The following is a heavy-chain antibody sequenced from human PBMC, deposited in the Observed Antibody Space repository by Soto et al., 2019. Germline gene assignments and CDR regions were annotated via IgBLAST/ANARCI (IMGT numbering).Heavy chain of an antibody. CDR1: GASISSGTFY. V-gene: IGHV4-39*07. D-gene: IGHD3-10*01. CDR2: IYYDGST. CDR3: AGGSGSYYY. Sequence: SETLSLTCTVSGASISSGTFYWGWIRQPPGKGLESIANIYYDGSTYYNPSLKSRVTISVDRSKNQFSLKLSSVTAADTAVYYCAGGSGSYYYWGQGTLVTVSS. J-gene: IGHJ4*02.